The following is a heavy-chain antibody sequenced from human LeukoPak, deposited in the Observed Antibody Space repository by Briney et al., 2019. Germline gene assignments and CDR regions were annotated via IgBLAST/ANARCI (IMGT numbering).Heavy chain of an antibody. CDR3: AKSGGYYDSSGYIDY. CDR1: GFTFSSYG. D-gene: IGHD3-22*01. J-gene: IGHJ4*02. CDR2: ISGSGGST. V-gene: IGHV3-23*01. Sequence: GGSLRLSCAASGFTFSSYGMSWVRQAPGKGLEWVSLISGSGGSTYYADSVKGRFTISRDNSKNTLYVQMNSLRAEDTAVYYCAKSGGYYDSSGYIDYGSQGTLVTVSS.